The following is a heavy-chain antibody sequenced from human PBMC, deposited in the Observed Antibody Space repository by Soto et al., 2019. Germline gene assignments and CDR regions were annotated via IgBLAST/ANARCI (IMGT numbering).Heavy chain of an antibody. V-gene: IGHV4-59*08. CDR3: ARVQSSYYDRAFDY. Sequence: TSETLSLTCTVSGGSISSYYWSWFRQPPGRRLEWIGYIYYSGNTDYNPSLKSRVTISVDTSKNQFSLRLSSVTAADTAVYYCARVQSSYYDRAFDYWGQGILVTVSS. J-gene: IGHJ4*02. CDR2: IYYSGNT. CDR1: GGSISSYY. D-gene: IGHD3-9*01.